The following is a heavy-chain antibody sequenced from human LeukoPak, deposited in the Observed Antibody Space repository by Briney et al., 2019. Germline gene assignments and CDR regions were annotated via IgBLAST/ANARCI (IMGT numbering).Heavy chain of an antibody. CDR1: GGSISSNSYY. J-gene: IGHJ6*03. Sequence: SETLSLTCTVSGGSISSNSYYWGWIRQPPGKGLEWIGSIYYSGSTYYNPSLKSRVTISVDTSKNQFSLKLSSVTAADTAVYYCARHSGWYPHYYMDVWGKGTTVTISS. CDR3: ARHSGWYPHYYMDV. CDR2: IYYSGST. V-gene: IGHV4-39*01. D-gene: IGHD6-19*01.